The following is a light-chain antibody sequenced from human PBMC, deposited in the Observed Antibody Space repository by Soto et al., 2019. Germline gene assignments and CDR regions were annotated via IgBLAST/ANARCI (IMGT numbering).Light chain of an antibody. CDR3: SSYTSSSTLVV. Sequence: QSALTQPASVCGSPGQSITISCTGTSSDVGGYNYVSWYQQHPGKAPKVMIYEVSNRPSGISNRFSGSKSGNTASLTISGLQAEDEADYYCSSYTSSSTLVVFGGGTKVTVL. J-gene: IGLJ2*01. CDR2: EVS. CDR1: SSDVGGYNY. V-gene: IGLV2-14*01.